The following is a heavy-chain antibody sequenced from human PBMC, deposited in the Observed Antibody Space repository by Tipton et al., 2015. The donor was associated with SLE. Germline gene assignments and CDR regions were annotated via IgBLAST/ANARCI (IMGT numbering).Heavy chain of an antibody. Sequence: SLRLSCAASGFTFSDFVMSWVRQAPGKGLEWVSAISGSGDTTYYADSVKGRFTFSRDNSKNTLSLQMNSLRAEDTAVYYCAKGQRYEMGALDYWGQGTLVTVSS. CDR2: ISGSGDTT. CDR1: GFTFSDFV. D-gene: IGHD6-25*01. CDR3: AKGQRYEMGALDY. J-gene: IGHJ4*02. V-gene: IGHV3-23*01.